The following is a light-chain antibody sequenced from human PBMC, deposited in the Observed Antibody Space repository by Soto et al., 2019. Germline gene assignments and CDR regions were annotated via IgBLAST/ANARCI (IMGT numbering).Light chain of an antibody. CDR3: QQYVSSPWT. CDR1: QSVSSSY. CDR2: EAA. Sequence: IVLRQSPFTLSLSAVEIGALSCSASQSVSSSYLAWYQQKPGQAPRLLIYEAASRATGIPGRFSGSGSGTDFTLTISRLEPEDFAVYYCQQYVSSPWTFGQGTKVDIK. J-gene: IGKJ1*01. V-gene: IGKV3-20*01.